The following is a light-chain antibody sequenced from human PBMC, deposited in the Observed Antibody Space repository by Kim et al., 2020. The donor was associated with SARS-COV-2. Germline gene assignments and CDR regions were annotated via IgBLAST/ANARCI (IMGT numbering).Light chain of an antibody. CDR2: DVT. CDR3: SSYTTSSTYV. J-gene: IGLJ1*01. CDR1: SSDVGDYNY. V-gene: IGLV2-14*01. Sequence: QSALTQPASVSGSPGQSITISCTGTSSDVGDYNYVSWHQQHPGKAPKVLIYDVTKRPSGFSNRFSGSKSGNTASLTISGLQTEDEADYYCSSYTTSSTYVFGTGTKVTVL.